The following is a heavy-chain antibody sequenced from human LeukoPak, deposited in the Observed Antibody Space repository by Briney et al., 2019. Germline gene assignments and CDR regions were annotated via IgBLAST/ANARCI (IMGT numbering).Heavy chain of an antibody. D-gene: IGHD3-22*01. CDR1: GGSISSGGYS. CDR2: IYHSGST. CDR3: ARGISYYDSSGYYNNWFDP. V-gene: IGHV4-30-2*01. J-gene: IGHJ5*02. Sequence: SETLSLTCAVSGGSISSGGYSWSGIPQPPGKDVEWIGYIYHSGSTYYNPSLKSRVTISVDRSKNQFSLKLSSVTAADTAVYYCARGISYYDSSGYYNNWFDPWGQGTLVTVSS.